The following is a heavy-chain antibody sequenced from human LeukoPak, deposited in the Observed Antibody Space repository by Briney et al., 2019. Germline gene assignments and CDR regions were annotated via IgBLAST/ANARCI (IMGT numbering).Heavy chain of an antibody. J-gene: IGHJ4*02. CDR1: GFSFSTYA. V-gene: IGHV3-30*02. CDR3: AKDRAVAVAAKIVDF. D-gene: IGHD6-19*01. CDR2: IRYDGTDK. Sequence: AGGSLRLSCAASGFSFSTYAMHWVRQAPGKGLEWVSLIRYDGTDKYYADSVKGRFTISRDNPKNTLYLQMNSLTVEDTAIYYCAKDRAVAVAAKIVDFWGQGTLVTVSS.